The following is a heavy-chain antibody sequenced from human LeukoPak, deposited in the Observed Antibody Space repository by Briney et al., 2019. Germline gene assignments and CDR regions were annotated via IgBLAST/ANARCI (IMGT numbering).Heavy chain of an antibody. CDR2: IYYSGST. CDR3: ARLLYDSSGYYSGHDI. D-gene: IGHD3-22*01. J-gene: IGHJ3*02. Sequence: WETLSLTCTVSGGSISSYYWSWIRQPPGKGLEWIGYIYYSGSTNYNPSLKSRVTISVDTSKNQFSLKLSSVTAADTAVYYCARLLYDSSGYYSGHDIWGQGTMVTVSS. CDR1: GGSISSYY. V-gene: IGHV4-59*01.